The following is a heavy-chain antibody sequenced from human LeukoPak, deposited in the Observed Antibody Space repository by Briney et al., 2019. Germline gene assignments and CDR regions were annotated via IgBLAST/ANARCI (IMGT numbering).Heavy chain of an antibody. D-gene: IGHD7-27*01. CDR3: AKEFSATPRAAAQTGDAFDV. V-gene: IGHV3-48*04. Sequence: GGSLRLSCAASGFTLSSYSMNWVRQAPGKGLEWVSYISSSSSAIYYADSVKGRFTISRDNAKKSLYLQMNSLRAEDTAVYYCAKEFSATPRAAAQTGDAFDVWGQGTMVTVSS. CDR2: ISSSSSAI. J-gene: IGHJ3*01. CDR1: GFTLSSYS.